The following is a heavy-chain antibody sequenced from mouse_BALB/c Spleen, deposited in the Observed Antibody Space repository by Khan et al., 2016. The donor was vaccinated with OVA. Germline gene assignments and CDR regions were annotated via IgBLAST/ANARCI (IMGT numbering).Heavy chain of an antibody. CDR1: GYTFTDYD. CDR2: IYPGSGST. Sequence: QVQLQQPGPELVKPGASVKMSCKTSGYTFTDYDIRWVKQRTGQGLEWIGEIYPGSGSTYYNEKFKGKATLTADKSSNTAYMQLISLTSEDSAVYFWAKIFYGNSYAMDYWGQGTAVTVSS. D-gene: IGHD2-1*01. CDR3: AKIFYGNSYAMDY. J-gene: IGHJ4*01. V-gene: IGHV1-77*01.